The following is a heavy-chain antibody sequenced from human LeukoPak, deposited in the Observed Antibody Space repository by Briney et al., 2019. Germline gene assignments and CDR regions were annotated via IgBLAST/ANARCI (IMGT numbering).Heavy chain of an antibody. CDR3: ARPYYYDSRIDP. CDR1: GGSISSGDYY. D-gene: IGHD3-22*01. V-gene: IGHV4-30-4*01. J-gene: IGHJ5*02. CDR2: MYYSGST. Sequence: SETLSLTCSVSGGSISSGDYYWSWICQPPGKGLEWIAYMYYSGSTYYNPSLKSRVTMSADTSKNQLSLKLSSVTAADTAVYYCARPYYYDSRIDPWGQGILVTVSS.